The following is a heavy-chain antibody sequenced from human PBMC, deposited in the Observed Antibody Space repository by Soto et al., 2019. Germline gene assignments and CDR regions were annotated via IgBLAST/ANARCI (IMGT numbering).Heavy chain of an antibody. CDR3: ARDAYTGSYYYYYGMDV. CDR1: GFTFSSYA. J-gene: IGHJ6*01. Sequence: QVQLVESGGGVVQPGRSLRLSCAASGFTFSSYAMHWVRQAPGKGLEWVAVISYDGSNKYYADSVKGRFTISRDNSKNTLYLQMNSLRAEDTAVYYCARDAYTGSYYYYYGMDVW. CDR2: ISYDGSNK. D-gene: IGHD1-26*01. V-gene: IGHV3-30-3*01.